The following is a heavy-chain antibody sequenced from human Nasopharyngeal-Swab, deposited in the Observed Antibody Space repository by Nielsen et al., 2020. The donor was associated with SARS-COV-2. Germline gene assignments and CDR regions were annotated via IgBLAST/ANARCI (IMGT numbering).Heavy chain of an antibody. CDR3: ARAGGVSSPEYFQH. J-gene: IGHJ1*01. CDR2: ISNSSRYI. CDR1: GFTFSDYN. Sequence: GGPLRLSFAASGFTFSDYNMNWVRQAPGKGLEWVPSISNSSRYIYQADSVKGRFTISRDNPKNSLYLQMNSLRAEDTAVYYCARAGGVSSPEYFQHWGKGTPVTVSP. V-gene: IGHV3-21*01. D-gene: IGHD1-26*01.